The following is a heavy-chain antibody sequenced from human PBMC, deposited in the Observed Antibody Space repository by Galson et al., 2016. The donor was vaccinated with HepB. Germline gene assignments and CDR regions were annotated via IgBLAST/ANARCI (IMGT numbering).Heavy chain of an antibody. Sequence: TLSLTCTVSGGSISSGGYYWSWIRQHPGKGLERIGYIYYSGSTYYNPSLKSRVTISVDTSKNQFSLKLRFVTAADTAVYYCARDPPERIRAVDIWGQGTMVTVSS. V-gene: IGHV4-31*03. CDR3: ARDPPERIRAVDI. D-gene: IGHD2/OR15-2a*01. CDR1: GGSISSGGYY. CDR2: IYYSGST. J-gene: IGHJ3*02.